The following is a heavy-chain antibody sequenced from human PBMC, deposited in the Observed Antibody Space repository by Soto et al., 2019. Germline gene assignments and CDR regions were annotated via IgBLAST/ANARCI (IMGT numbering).Heavy chain of an antibody. J-gene: IGHJ4*02. V-gene: IGHV4-4*02. D-gene: IGHD3-3*01. Sequence: PSETLSLTCVVSDGSISSYDWWTWDRQPPGKGLEWIGKMYHSGGADYSPSLKSRVTISADSSKNHFSLRLTGVTAADTAVYYCATGNVDSMLEYWGQGTRVTVSS. CDR3: ATGNVDSMLEY. CDR1: DGSISSYDW. CDR2: MYHSGGA.